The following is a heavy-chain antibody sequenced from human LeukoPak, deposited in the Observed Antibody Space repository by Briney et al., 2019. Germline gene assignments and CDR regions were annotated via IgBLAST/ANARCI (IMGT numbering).Heavy chain of an antibody. V-gene: IGHV4-30-4*07. CDR3: ARGFRSGQVDY. CDR1: GGSISSGGYS. CDR2: IYYSGST. Sequence: SETLSLTCAVSGGSISSGGYSWSWIRQPPGKGLEWIGYIYYSGSTYYNPSLKSRVTISVDTSMNQFSLKLSSVTAADTAVYYCARGFRSGQVDYWGQGTLVTVSS. J-gene: IGHJ4*02. D-gene: IGHD2-15*01.